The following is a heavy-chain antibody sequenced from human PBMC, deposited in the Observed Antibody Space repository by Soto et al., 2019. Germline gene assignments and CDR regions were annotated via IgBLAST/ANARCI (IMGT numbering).Heavy chain of an antibody. J-gene: IGHJ4*02. CDR1: GYTFTGYY. CDR2: INTNSGGT. CDR3: ARSPRDYYASSGYLAFDY. V-gene: IGHV1-2*02. D-gene: IGHD3-22*01. Sequence: ASVKVSCKASGYTFTGYYMHWVRQAPGQGLEWMEWINTNSGGTNYAQKFQGRVTMTRDTSISKAYMELSRLRSDDTAVYYSARSPRDYYASSGYLAFDYWGQGTLVTVSS.